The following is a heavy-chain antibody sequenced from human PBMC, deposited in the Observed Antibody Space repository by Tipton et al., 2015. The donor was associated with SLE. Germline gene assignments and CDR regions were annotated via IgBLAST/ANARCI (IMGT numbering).Heavy chain of an antibody. CDR3: ARVLIGRRLVDY. D-gene: IGHD2-8*01. J-gene: IGHJ4*02. CDR2: INHSGST. V-gene: IGHV4-34*01. Sequence: TLSLTCAVYGGSFSGYYWSWIRQPPGKGLEWIGEINHSGSTNYNPSLKSRVTISVDTSKNQFSLKLSSVTAADTAVYYCARVLIGRRLVDYWGQGTVVTVSS. CDR1: GGSFSGYY.